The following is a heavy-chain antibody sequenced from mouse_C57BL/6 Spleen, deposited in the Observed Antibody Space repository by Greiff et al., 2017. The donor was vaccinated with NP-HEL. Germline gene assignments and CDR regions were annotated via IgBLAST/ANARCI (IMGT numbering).Heavy chain of an antibody. CDR1: GFNIKNTY. CDR2: IDPANGNT. Sequence: VQLKQSVAELVRPGASVKLSCTASGFNIKNTYMHWVKQRPEQGLEWIGRIDPANGNTKYAPKFQGKATITADTSSNTAYLQLSSLTSEDTAIYYGARSYYGSMGAMDYWGQGTSVTVSS. J-gene: IGHJ4*01. V-gene: IGHV14-3*01. CDR3: ARSYYGSMGAMDY. D-gene: IGHD1-1*01.